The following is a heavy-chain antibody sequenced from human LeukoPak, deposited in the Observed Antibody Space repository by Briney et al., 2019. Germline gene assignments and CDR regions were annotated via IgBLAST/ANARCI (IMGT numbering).Heavy chain of an antibody. Sequence: PGGSLRLSCAASGFTVSSNYMSWVRQAPGKGLEWVSVIYSGGSTYYADSVKGRFTISRDNSKNTLYLQMNSLRAEDTAVYYRARRRARHYFDYWGQGTLVTVSS. V-gene: IGHV3-53*01. CDR1: GFTVSSNY. CDR2: IYSGGST. CDR3: ARRRARHYFDY. J-gene: IGHJ4*02.